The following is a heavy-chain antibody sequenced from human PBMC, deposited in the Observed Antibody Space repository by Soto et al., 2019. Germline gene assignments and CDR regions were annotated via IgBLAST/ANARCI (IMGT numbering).Heavy chain of an antibody. CDR3: ARQVVGYCSGGSCTLFDY. D-gene: IGHD2-15*01. Sequence: PGESLKISCKGSGYSFTGYWISWVRQMPGKGLEWMGRIDPSDSYTNYSPSFQGHVTISADKSISTAYLQWSSLKASDTAMYYCARQVVGYCSGGSCTLFDYWGQGTLVTVSS. CDR1: GYSFTGYW. CDR2: IDPSDSYT. J-gene: IGHJ4*02. V-gene: IGHV5-10-1*01.